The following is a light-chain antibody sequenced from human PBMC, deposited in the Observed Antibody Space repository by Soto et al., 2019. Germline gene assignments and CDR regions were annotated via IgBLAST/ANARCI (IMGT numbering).Light chain of an antibody. CDR1: SGHSSYA. V-gene: IGLV4-69*01. CDR3: QPWGTRIKLV. J-gene: IGLJ2*01. Sequence: QLVLTQSPSASASLGASVKLTCTLSSGHSSYAIAWHQQQPEKGPRYLMKLDSDGSHTKGDAIPDRFSGSSSGAERYLTISSLQSEDEADSYCQPWGTRIKLVFGGGTKLTVL. CDR2: LDSDGSH.